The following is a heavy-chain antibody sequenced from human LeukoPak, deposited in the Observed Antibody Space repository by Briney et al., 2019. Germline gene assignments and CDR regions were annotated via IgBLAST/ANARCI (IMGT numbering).Heavy chain of an antibody. J-gene: IGHJ3*02. CDR1: GGSISSYY. V-gene: IGHV4-59*01. CDR2: IYYSGST. D-gene: IGHD6-19*01. CDR3: ARALGIAVAGTGGSDAFDI. Sequence: SETLSLTRTVSGGSISSYYWSWIRQPPGKGLEWIGYIYYSGSTNYNPSLKSRVTISVDTSKNQFSLKLSSVTAADTAVYYCARALGIAVAGTGGSDAFDIWGQGTMVTVSS.